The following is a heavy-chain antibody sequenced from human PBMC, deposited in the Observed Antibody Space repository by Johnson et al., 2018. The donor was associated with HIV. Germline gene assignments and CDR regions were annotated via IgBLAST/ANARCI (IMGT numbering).Heavy chain of an antibody. V-gene: IGHV3-72*01. J-gene: IGHJ3*02. Sequence: VQLVESGGGLVQPGRSLRLSCAASGFTFSDHYMDWVRQAPGKGLEWVGRSRNKANSYTTEYAASVKGRFTISRDDSKNSLYLQMNSLKTEDTAVYYCAREPEGWAFDIWGQGTMVTVSS. CDR3: AREPEGWAFDI. D-gene: IGHD1-26*01. CDR2: SRNKANSYTT. CDR1: GFTFSDHY.